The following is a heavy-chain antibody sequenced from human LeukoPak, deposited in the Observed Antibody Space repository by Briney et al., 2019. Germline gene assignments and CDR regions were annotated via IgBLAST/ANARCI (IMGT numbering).Heavy chain of an antibody. CDR3: APYSRKYYFDY. CDR1: GGSISSSSYY. Sequence: TSSETLSLTCTVSGGSISSSSYYWGWIRQPPGKGLEWIGSIYYSGNTYCNPSLKSRVTISVDTSKNQFSLKLSSVTAADTAVYYCAPYSRKYYFDYWGQGTLVTVSS. J-gene: IGHJ4*02. V-gene: IGHV4-39*01. CDR2: IYYSGNT. D-gene: IGHD1-26*01.